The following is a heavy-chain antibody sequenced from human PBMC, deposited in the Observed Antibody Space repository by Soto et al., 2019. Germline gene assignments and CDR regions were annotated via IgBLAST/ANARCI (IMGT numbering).Heavy chain of an antibody. CDR3: AKLKEGRGRFYGLDA. CDR2: LMAGAGTT. Sequence: GGSLRLSCGASGFTFKNYAMTWVRKCPGKGLEWVALMAGAGTTDYAASAKGRVTISRDNSKKTLSLQMHNMGADDAALYYSAKLKEGRGRFYGLDAWGQGTMVTVSS. J-gene: IGHJ6*02. CDR1: GFTFKNYA. D-gene: IGHD3-3*01. V-gene: IGHV3-23*01.